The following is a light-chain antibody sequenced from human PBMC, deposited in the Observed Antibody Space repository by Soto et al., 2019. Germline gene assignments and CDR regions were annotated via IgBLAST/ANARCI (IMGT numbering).Light chain of an antibody. CDR2: MGS. Sequence: DIVMTQSPLSLPVTPGEPASISCRSSQSLLHSNGYNYLDWYLQKPGQSPQLLIYMGSNRASGVPDRFSGSGSGTDFTLRISRVEAEDVGVYYCMQALHTRTFGQGTKVEIK. V-gene: IGKV2-28*01. CDR1: QSLLHSNGYNY. J-gene: IGKJ1*01. CDR3: MQALHTRT.